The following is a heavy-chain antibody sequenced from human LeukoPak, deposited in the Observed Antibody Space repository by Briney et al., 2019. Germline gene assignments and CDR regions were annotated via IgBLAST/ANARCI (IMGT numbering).Heavy chain of an antibody. D-gene: IGHD3-10*01. CDR1: GSTFSSHT. CDR3: AKDITMVRGRSYAMDV. CDR2: ISWNSGSI. J-gene: IGHJ6*02. V-gene: IGHV3-9*01. Sequence: GESLRLSCAASGSTFSSHTMNWVRQAPGKGLEWVSGISWNSGSIGYADSVKGRFTISRDNAKNSLYLQMNSLRAEDTALYYCAKDITMVRGRSYAMDVWGQGTTVTVSS.